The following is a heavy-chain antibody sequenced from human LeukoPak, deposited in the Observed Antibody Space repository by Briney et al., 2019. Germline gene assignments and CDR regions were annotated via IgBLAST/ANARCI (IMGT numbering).Heavy chain of an antibody. D-gene: IGHD3-10*01. V-gene: IGHV1-2*02. CDR1: GYTFTGYY. Sequence: ASVKVSCKASGYTFTGYYMHWVRQAPGQGLEWMGWINPNSGGTNYAQKFQGRVTMTRDTSISTAYMELSRLRSDDTAVYYCARHSDMVRGVIIRHYYYMDVWGKGTTVTVSS. CDR3: ARHSDMVRGVIIRHYYYMDV. J-gene: IGHJ6*03. CDR2: INPNSGGT.